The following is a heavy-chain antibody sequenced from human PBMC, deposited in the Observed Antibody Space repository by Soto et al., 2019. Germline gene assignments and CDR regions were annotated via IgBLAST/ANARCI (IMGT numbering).Heavy chain of an antibody. CDR3: ARDLRYFDWFFDY. CDR2: IYHSGST. J-gene: IGHJ4*02. V-gene: IGHV4-38-2*02. D-gene: IGHD3-9*01. Sequence: PSDTLSLTCAVSVYSISSGYDWGWIRRPPGKGLEWIGSIYHSGSTYYNPSLKSRVTISVDTSKNQFSLKLSSVTAADTAVYHCARDLRYFDWFFDYWGQGTLVTVSS. CDR1: VYSISSGYD.